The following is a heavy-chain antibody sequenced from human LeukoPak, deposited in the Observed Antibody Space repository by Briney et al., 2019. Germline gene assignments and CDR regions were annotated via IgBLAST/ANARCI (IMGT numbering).Heavy chain of an antibody. CDR1: GSSFRSYA. V-gene: IGHV1-69*01. J-gene: IGHJ5*02. CDR3: ASGLDFWSGYLGP. CDR2: IIPLLNAS. Sequence: GSSVKVSCKASGSSFRSYAFSWVRQAPGQGLEWMGGIIPLLNASGYAQKFQDRVTIIADESTGTAYMELSRLRSDDTAVYYCASGLDFWSGYLGPWGQGTLVTVSS. D-gene: IGHD3-3*01.